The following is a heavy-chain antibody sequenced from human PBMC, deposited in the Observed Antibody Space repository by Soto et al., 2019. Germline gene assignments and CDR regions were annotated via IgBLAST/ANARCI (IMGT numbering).Heavy chain of an antibody. CDR1: GFTFSSYS. V-gene: IGHV3-21*01. D-gene: IGHD2-15*01. CDR2: ISSSSSYI. J-gene: IGHJ4*02. Sequence: EVQLVESGGGLVKPGGSLRLSCAASGFTFSSYSMNWVRQAPGKGLEWVSSISSSSSYIYYADSVKGRFTISRDNAKNSLYLRMNSLRAEDTAVYYCARGVGYCSGGSCREDYWGQGTLVTVSS. CDR3: ARGVGYCSGGSCREDY.